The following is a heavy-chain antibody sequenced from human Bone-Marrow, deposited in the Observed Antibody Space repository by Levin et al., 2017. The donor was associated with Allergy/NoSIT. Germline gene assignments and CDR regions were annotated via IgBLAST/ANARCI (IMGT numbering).Heavy chain of an antibody. V-gene: IGHV3-30-3*01. CDR3: ARINYDFWSGFQRGGWFDP. J-gene: IGHJ5*02. CDR1: GFMFSRDA. Sequence: PGESLKISCAASGFMFSRDAMHWVRQSPGKGLEWVAMISFDEATRKYADSVRGRFTIFRDNSKNTVDLQMNSLRPEDTAMYYCARINYDFWSGFQRGGWFDPWGQGTLVTVSS. D-gene: IGHD3-3*01. CDR2: ISFDEATR.